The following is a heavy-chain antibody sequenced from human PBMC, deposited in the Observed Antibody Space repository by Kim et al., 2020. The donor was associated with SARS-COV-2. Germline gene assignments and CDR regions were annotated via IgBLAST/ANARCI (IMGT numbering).Heavy chain of an antibody. CDR3: ARAFGYYDYVWGSAGAFVI. J-gene: IGHJ3*02. V-gene: IGHV4-59*01. Sequence: SETLSLTCTVSGGSISSYYWSWIRQPPGKGLEWIGYIYYSGSTNYNPSLKSRVTISVDTSKNQFSLKLSSVTAADTAVYYCARAFGYYDYVWGSAGAFVIWGQGTMVTVSS. CDR1: GGSISSYY. D-gene: IGHD3-16*01. CDR2: IYYSGST.